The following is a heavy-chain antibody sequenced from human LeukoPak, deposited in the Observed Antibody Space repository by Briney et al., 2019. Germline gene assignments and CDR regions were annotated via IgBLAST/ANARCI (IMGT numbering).Heavy chain of an antibody. CDR1: GFTFSSYS. CDR2: ISSSSSYI. V-gene: IGHV3-21*01. CDR3: ARVLIAAASDY. D-gene: IGHD6-13*01. J-gene: IGHJ4*02. Sequence: GGSLRLSCAASGFTFSSYSMNWVRQAPGKGLEWVSSISSSSSYIYYADSVKGQFTISRDNAKNSLYLQMNSLRAEDTAVYYCARVLIAAASDYWGQGTLVTVSS.